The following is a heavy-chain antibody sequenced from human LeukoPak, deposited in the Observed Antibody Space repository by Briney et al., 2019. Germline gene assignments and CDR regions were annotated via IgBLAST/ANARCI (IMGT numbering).Heavy chain of an antibody. D-gene: IGHD6-6*01. Sequence: ASVKVSCKASGYTFTSYGISWVRQAPGQGLEWMGWISAYNGNTNYAQKLQGRVTMTTDTSASTAYMELRSLRSDDTAVYYCARVGHSSSSRDWFDPWGQGTLVTVSS. V-gene: IGHV1-18*01. J-gene: IGHJ5*02. CDR1: GYTFTSYG. CDR3: ARVGHSSSSRDWFDP. CDR2: ISAYNGNT.